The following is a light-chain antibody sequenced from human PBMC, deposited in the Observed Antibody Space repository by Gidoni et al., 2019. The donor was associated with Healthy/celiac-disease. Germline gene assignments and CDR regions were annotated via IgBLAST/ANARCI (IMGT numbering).Light chain of an antibody. V-gene: IGKV3-11*01. J-gene: IGKJ5*01. CDR3: QQRSNWPPG. CDR1: QSVSSY. CDR2: DAS. Sequence: MVLTQSPATLSWSPGERATLSCRASQSVSSYLAWYQQKPGQAPRLLIYDASNRATGIPARFSGSGSGTDFTLTISSLEPEDFAVYYCQQRSNWPPGFGQGTRLEIK.